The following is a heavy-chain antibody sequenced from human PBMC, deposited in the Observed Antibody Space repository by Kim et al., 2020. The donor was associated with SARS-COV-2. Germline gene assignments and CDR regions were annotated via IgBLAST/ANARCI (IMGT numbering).Heavy chain of an antibody. J-gene: IGHJ4*02. CDR1: GFTFSSYG. Sequence: GGSLRLSCAASGFTFSSYGMHWVRQAPGKGLEWVAVIWYDGSNKYYADSVKGRFTISRDNSKNTLYLQMNSLRAEDTAVYYCARGRGEVATFVDYWGQGTLVTVSS. CDR2: IWYDGSNK. V-gene: IGHV3-33*01. CDR3: ARGRGEVATFVDY. D-gene: IGHD5-12*01.